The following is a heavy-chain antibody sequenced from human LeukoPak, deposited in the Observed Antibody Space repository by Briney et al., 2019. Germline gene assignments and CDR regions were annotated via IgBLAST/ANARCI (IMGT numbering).Heavy chain of an antibody. CDR1: GGSLNGYY. Sequence: SETLSLTCAVYGGSLNGYYWSWIRQPPGKGLEWIGYIFYSGSTNYNPSLKSRVTISVDTSKNQFSLKLSSVTAADTAVYYCARDFYDSSGRFDYWGQGTLVTVSS. J-gene: IGHJ4*02. V-gene: IGHV4-59*01. D-gene: IGHD3-22*01. CDR3: ARDFYDSSGRFDY. CDR2: IFYSGST.